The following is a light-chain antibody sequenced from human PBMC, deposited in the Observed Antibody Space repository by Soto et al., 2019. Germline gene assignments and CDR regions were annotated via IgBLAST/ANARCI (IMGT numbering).Light chain of an antibody. CDR3: HQRNVWPPIT. J-gene: IGKJ5*01. CDR2: DST. CDR1: HSIHTS. Sequence: VLTQSPATLSLSPGERATLSCRASHSIHTSLAWYQQKPGQPPRLVVYDSTLRANGVPDRFGGSRSGTEFTLTINNLEPEDFAVYYCHQRNVWPPITFGQGTRLEIK. V-gene: IGKV3-11*01.